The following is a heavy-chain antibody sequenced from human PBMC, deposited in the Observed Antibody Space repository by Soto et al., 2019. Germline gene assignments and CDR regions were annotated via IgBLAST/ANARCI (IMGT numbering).Heavy chain of an antibody. D-gene: IGHD6-6*01. J-gene: IGHJ6*02. CDR3: AREGIAARRAESYDGMDV. Sequence: QVQLVESGGGVVQPGRSLRLYCAASGFTFSSYAMHWVRQAPGKGLEWVAVISYDGSNKYYADSVKGRFTISRDNSKNTLYLQMNSLRAEDTAVYYCAREGIAARRAESYDGMDVWGQGTTVTVSS. V-gene: IGHV3-30-3*01. CDR1: GFTFSSYA. CDR2: ISYDGSNK.